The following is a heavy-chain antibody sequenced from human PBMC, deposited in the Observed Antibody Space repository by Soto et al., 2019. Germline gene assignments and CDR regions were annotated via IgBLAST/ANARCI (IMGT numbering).Heavy chain of an antibody. J-gene: IGHJ4*02. V-gene: IGHV3-66*01. Sequence: EVQLVESGGGLVQPGGSLRLSCAASGFTVSSNYMTWVRQAPGKGLEWVSLIYSGGSTNSADSVKGRFTISRDNSKNTLYLPMNSLRAEDTAMYYCAASRLRDLYYFDYWGQGTLVTVSS. CDR1: GFTVSSNY. D-gene: IGHD5-12*01. CDR3: AASRLRDLYYFDY. CDR2: IYSGGST.